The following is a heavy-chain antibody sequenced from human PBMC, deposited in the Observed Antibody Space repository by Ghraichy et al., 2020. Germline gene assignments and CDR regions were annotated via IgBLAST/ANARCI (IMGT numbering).Heavy chain of an antibody. CDR1: GYSFTNYW. CDR3: GRQGTSSAWVTY. V-gene: IGHV5-51*01. D-gene: IGHD6-25*01. CDR2: IYPGDSDT. Sequence: GESLNISCKASGYSFTNYWIAWVRQRPGKGLEWMGIIYPGDSDTRFSPSFEGQVTMSADKSITTAYLQWRTLKASDTALYYCGRQGTSSAWVTYWGQGTMVTVSA. J-gene: IGHJ4*02.